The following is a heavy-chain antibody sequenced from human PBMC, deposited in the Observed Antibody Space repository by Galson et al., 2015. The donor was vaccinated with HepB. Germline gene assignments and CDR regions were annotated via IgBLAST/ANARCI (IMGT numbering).Heavy chain of an antibody. CDR2: ISGSGGST. CDR3: AKPIVATIKGLDAFDI. D-gene: IGHD5-12*01. CDR1: GFTFSSYA. V-gene: IGHV3-23*01. Sequence: SLRLSCAASGFTFSSYAMSWVRQAPGKGLEWVSAISGSGGSTYYADSVKGRFTISRDNSKNTLYLQMNSLRAEDTAVYYCAKPIVATIKGLDAFDIWGQGTMVTVSS. J-gene: IGHJ3*02.